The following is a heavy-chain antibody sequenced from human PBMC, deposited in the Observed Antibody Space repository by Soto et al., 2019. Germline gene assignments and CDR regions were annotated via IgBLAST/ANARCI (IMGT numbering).Heavy chain of an antibody. Sequence: HLQESGPGLVRPSEALSLSCTVSSGSVGSGRYYWSWIRQTPGKGLEWIASVFNSGTTYLNPSLKSRVTISVGTSKRQFSLRLQSVTAEDTGVFYCAKGEPRRYFDYWGQGILVTVSS. CDR3: AKGEPRRYFDY. V-gene: IGHV4-61*01. CDR2: VFNSGTT. CDR1: SGSVGSGRYY. D-gene: IGHD3-16*01. J-gene: IGHJ4*02.